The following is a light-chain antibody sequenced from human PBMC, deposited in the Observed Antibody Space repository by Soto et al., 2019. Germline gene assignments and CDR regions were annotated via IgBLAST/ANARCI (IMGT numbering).Light chain of an antibody. V-gene: IGKV3-20*01. CDR2: ETS. CDR3: QQYGNSPT. Sequence: EIVMTQSPATLSVSPGERATLSCRASQSVSAGYFAWYQQKPGQAPRLIIYETSSKMTGIPDRFSGSGSGTEFTLTISRLEPEDFAVYYCQQYGNSPTFGQGTKVDIK. J-gene: IGKJ1*01. CDR1: QSVSAGY.